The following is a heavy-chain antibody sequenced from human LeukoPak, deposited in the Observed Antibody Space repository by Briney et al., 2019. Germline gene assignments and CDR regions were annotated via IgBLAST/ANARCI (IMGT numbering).Heavy chain of an antibody. CDR2: IYTTGST. Sequence: SETLSLTCTVSGGSISSYYWTWIRQPAGKGLEWIGRIYTTGSTNYNPSLNSRVTMSVDTSKNQFSLKLSSVTAADTAAYYCARQIAVAGKAGFGYWGQGTLVTVSS. CDR1: GGSISSYY. V-gene: IGHV4-4*07. J-gene: IGHJ4*02. D-gene: IGHD6-19*01. CDR3: ARQIAVAGKAGFGY.